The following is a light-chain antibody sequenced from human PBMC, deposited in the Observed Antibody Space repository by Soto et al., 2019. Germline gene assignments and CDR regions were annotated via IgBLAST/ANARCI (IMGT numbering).Light chain of an antibody. CDR2: AVS. J-gene: IGLJ1*01. CDR1: SSDIGSYNH. Sequence: QSVLAQPASVSLSPGQSITISCSGTSSDIGSYNHVALYQQFPGKSPKLMIYAVSDRPSGVSDRFSGSKSGITASLTISGLQTEDEADYYCISYTDRQSYLFGTGTKVTVL. V-gene: IGLV2-14*03. CDR3: ISYTDRQSYL.